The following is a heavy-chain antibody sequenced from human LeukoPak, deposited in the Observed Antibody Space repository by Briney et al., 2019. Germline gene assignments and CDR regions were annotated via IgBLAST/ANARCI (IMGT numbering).Heavy chain of an antibody. D-gene: IGHD1-26*01. CDR1: AFTLSSNY. CDR3: ARQTSGNYYSYVFDI. CDR2: IFIGGST. V-gene: IGHV3-66*04. J-gene: IGHJ3*02. Sequence: GGSLRLSCAASAFTLSSNYMTWVRQAPGKGLEWVSVIFIGGSTYYADSVKGRFTSSRDNSKNTLYLQMNSLRAEDTAVYYCARQTSGNYYSYVFDIWGQGTMVTVSS.